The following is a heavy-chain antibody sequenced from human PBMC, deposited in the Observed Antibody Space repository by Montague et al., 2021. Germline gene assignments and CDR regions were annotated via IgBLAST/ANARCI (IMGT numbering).Heavy chain of an antibody. Sequence: SETLSLTCTVSGDSISSKYFWSWVRQPLGKGLEWIGEIYHGTTSYSPSLKGRLTVSMDTSKNQFSLKQSSVTAADTAIYYCAVGSESAWELLHHWGQGILVRLL. CDR1: GDSISSKYF. CDR2: IYHGTT. V-gene: IGHV4-4*02. CDR3: AVGSESAWELLHH. D-gene: IGHD1-26*01. J-gene: IGHJ5*02.